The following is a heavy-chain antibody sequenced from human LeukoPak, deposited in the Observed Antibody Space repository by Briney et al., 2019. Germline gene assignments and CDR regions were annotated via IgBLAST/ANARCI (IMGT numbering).Heavy chain of an antibody. J-gene: IGHJ4*02. D-gene: IGHD4-17*01. CDR2: INPNSGGT. V-gene: IGHV1-2*02. Sequence: ASVKVSCKASGYTFTDYYMHWVRQAPGQGLEWMGWINPNSGGTNYAQKFQGRVTMTRDTSISTAYMELSSLRSDDTAAYYCARDRGVTTDLDYWGQGTLVTVSS. CDR3: ARDRGVTTDLDY. CDR1: GYTFTDYY.